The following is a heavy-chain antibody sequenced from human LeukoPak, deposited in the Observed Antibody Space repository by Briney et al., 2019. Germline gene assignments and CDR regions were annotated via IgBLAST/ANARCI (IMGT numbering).Heavy chain of an antibody. D-gene: IGHD3-16*01. J-gene: IGHJ6*03. Sequence: GGSLRLSRAASGFTFSSFGMHWVRQAPGKGLEWVAVIWYDGSDKYYADSVKGRFTIFRDNSKNTLYLQMNSLRAEDTAVYYCAKGWGSRVYYMDVWGKGTTVTVSS. CDR3: AKGWGSRVYYMDV. CDR2: IWYDGSDK. V-gene: IGHV3-33*06. CDR1: GFTFSSFG.